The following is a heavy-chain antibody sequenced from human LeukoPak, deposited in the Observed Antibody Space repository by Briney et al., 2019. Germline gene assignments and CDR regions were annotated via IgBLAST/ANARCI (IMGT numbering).Heavy chain of an antibody. CDR1: GGSFTGYH. V-gene: IGHV4-34*01. J-gene: IGHJ3*02. CDR2: IYQSGSI. Sequence: SETLSLTCTVLGGSFTGYHWSWFRQTPERGLEWIGYIYQSGSIFYNPSLKSRVTISVDRSENQFSLKLSSVTAADTAVYYCASRSGYDTFDIWGQGTMVTVSS. D-gene: IGHD5-12*01. CDR3: ASRSGYDTFDI.